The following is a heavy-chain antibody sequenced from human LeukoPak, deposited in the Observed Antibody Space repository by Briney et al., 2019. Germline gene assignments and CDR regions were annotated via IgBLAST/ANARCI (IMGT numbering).Heavy chain of an antibody. CDR2: ITPYNGNT. Sequence: GASVKVSCKASGYTFSSYGISWVRQAPRQGLEWMGWITPYNGNTNYAHNPQGRVTMTTDTSTSTAYMELRSLRSDNTAVYNCARAVPPSLEWFYYWGRGTLGTASS. V-gene: IGHV1-18*01. J-gene: IGHJ4*02. D-gene: IGHD3-3*01. CDR1: GYTFSSYG. CDR3: ARAVPPSLEWFYY.